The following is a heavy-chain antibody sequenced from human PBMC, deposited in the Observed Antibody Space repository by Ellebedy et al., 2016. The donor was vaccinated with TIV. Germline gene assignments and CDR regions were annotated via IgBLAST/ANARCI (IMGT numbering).Heavy chain of an antibody. J-gene: IGHJ6*02. V-gene: IGHV4-34*01. CDR2: INHSGST. CDR3: AREGGYSYGYARAYYGMDV. D-gene: IGHD5-18*01. CDR1: GGSFSGYY. Sequence: SETLSLTCAVYGGSFSGYYWSWIRQPPGKGLEWIGEINHSGSTNYNPSLKSRVTISVDTSKNQFSLKLSSVTAADTAVYYCAREGGYSYGYARAYYGMDVWGQGTTVTVSS.